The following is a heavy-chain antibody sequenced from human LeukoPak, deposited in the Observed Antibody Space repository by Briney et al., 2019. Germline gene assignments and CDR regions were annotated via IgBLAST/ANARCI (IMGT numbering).Heavy chain of an antibody. Sequence: GGSLRLSCAASGFTFSSYAMSWVRQAPGKGLEWVSAISGSGGSTYYADSVRGRFTISRDNSKNTLYLQMNSLRAEDTAVYYCAKTGSLWFGELLPLGWGQGTLVTVSS. V-gene: IGHV3-23*01. J-gene: IGHJ4*02. D-gene: IGHD3-10*01. CDR2: ISGSGGST. CDR3: AKTGSLWFGELLPLG. CDR1: GFTFSSYA.